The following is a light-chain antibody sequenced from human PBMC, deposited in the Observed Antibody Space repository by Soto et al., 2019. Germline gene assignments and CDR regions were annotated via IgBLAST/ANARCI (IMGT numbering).Light chain of an antibody. CDR1: QSVSSSY. Sequence: EIVLTQSPGTLSLSPGERATLSCRASQSVSSSYLAWYQQKPGQAPRLLIYGASSRATGIPDRFSGSGSGTDFTLTISRLEPADFAVYYCQQYGSSLQWTFGQGTKVDIK. J-gene: IGKJ1*01. CDR3: QQYGSSLQWT. CDR2: GAS. V-gene: IGKV3-20*01.